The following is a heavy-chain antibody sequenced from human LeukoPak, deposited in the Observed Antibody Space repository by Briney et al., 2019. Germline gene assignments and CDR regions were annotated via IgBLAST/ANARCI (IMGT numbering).Heavy chain of an antibody. V-gene: IGHV4-4*07. Sequence: SETLSLTCTVSGGSISGYFWSWIRQPAGKGLEWIGRIYSSGSNNYNPSLKSRVTMSLDTSKNHLSLNLSSVTAADTAVYYCAREPTSGREPTSGRPPDYWGQGTLVTVSS. CDR3: AREPTSGREPTSGRPPDY. CDR2: IYSSGSN. D-gene: IGHD5-12*01. J-gene: IGHJ4*02. CDR1: GGSISGYF.